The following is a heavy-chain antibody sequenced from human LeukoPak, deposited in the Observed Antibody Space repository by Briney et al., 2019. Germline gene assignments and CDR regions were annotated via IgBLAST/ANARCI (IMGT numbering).Heavy chain of an antibody. CDR3: ARDERFCNGDNHYPDLGY. V-gene: IGHV1-2*02. J-gene: IGHJ4*02. Sequence: ASVKVSCKASGYTFTGYYMHWVRQAPGQGLEWMGWINPNTGATKYAQNFQGRVTLTRDTSIRTTFMELSSLRSDDTAFYYCARDERFCNGDNHYPDLGYWGQGTLVTVSS. CDR1: GYTFTGYY. D-gene: IGHD2-15*01. CDR2: INPNTGAT.